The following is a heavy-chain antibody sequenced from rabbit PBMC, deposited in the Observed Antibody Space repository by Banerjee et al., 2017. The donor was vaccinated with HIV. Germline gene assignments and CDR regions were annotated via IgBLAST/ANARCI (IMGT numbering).Heavy chain of an antibody. CDR3: ARDGIGSSGVYYGMDL. J-gene: IGHJ6*01. V-gene: IGHV1S45*01. CDR1: GFDFSSYG. CDR2: IYAGSGGNT. D-gene: IGHD7-1*01. Sequence: QEQLVESGGGLVQPGGSLKLSCKASGFDFSSYGVSWVRQAPGKGLEWIACIYAGSGGNTYYASWAKGRFTISKTSSTTVTLQMASLTGADTATYFCARDGIGSSGVYYGMDLWGQGTLVTVS.